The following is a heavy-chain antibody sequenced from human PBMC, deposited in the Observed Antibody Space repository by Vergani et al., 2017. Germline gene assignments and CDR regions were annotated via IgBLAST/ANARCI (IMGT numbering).Heavy chain of an antibody. Sequence: QVQLQESGPGLVKPSETLSLTCSVSGGPISSNFWSWVRRPPGKGLEWIGYIHQSGRTNSNPSLKSRVTISIDTSKNRFSLRLSSVTTADTAMYYCARDTFEYGSGSYDDIFDSWGQGTMVIVSS. CDR3: ARDTFEYGSGSYDDIFDS. D-gene: IGHD3-10*01. CDR1: GGPISSNF. V-gene: IGHV4-59*01. CDR2: IHQSGRT. J-gene: IGHJ3*02.